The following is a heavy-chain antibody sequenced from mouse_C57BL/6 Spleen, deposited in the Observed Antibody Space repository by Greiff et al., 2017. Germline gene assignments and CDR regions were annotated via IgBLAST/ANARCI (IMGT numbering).Heavy chain of an antibody. CDR3: ARGVIDYGNFYFDY. CDR1: GYTFTSYW. V-gene: IGHV1-72*01. J-gene: IGHJ2*01. D-gene: IGHD2-1*01. CDR2: IDANSGGT. Sequence: QVQLQQPGAELVKPGASVKLSCKASGYTFTSYWMHWVKQRPGRGLEWIGRIDANSGGTKYNEQFKSKATLTVDKPSITAYMQLSRLTSEDSAVYYCARGVIDYGNFYFDYWGQGTTLTVSS.